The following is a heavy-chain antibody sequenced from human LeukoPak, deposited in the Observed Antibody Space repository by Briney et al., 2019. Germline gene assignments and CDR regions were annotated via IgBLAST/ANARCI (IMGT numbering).Heavy chain of an antibody. Sequence: GGSLRLSCAASGFTFDDYAMHWVRQAPGKGLEWVSGISWNSGSIGYADSVKGRFTISRDNAKNSLYLQMNSLRAEDTALYYCAEDGIVGATRLGYFQHWGQGTLVTVSS. V-gene: IGHV3-9*01. CDR2: ISWNSGSI. J-gene: IGHJ1*01. D-gene: IGHD1-26*01. CDR3: AEDGIVGATRLGYFQH. CDR1: GFTFDDYA.